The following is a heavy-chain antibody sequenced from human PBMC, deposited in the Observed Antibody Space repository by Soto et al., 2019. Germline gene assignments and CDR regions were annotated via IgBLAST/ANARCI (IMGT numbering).Heavy chain of an antibody. CDR2: ISGYNGNT. J-gene: IGHJ6*02. Sequence: QVQLVQSGGEVKKPGASVKVSCKTSGYSFTTYGISWVRQAPGQGLEWMGWISGYNGNTNYAQKFQGIVTMTKDTSTSTAYMELRSLRSDDTAVYYCAREGPAPYYYYGMDVWGQGSTVAVSS. CDR3: AREGPAPYYYYGMDV. V-gene: IGHV1-18*01. CDR1: GYSFTTYG.